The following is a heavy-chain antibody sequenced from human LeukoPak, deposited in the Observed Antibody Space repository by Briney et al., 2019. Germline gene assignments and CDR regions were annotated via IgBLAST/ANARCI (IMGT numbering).Heavy chain of an antibody. V-gene: IGHV3-53*01. Sequence: GGSLRLSCAVSGFTVSGDYMSWVRQAPGKGLEWVSVMYSGGATYYVKGRLTISRDNSKNTLYLQMNSLRVEDTAVYYCARHDWFDPWGHGTLVTVSS. CDR1: GFTVSGDY. J-gene: IGHJ5*02. D-gene: IGHD3-3*01. CDR2: MYSGGAT. CDR3: ARHDWFDP.